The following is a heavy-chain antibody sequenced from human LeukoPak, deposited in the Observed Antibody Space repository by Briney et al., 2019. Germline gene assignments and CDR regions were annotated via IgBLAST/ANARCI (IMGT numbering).Heavy chain of an antibody. V-gene: IGHV1/OR15-3*01. CDR3: ATILWFGEPRGDY. D-gene: IGHD3-10*01. CDR1: GYTFTGYY. J-gene: IGHJ4*02. CDR2: INAGNGNT. Sequence: ASVKVSCKASGYTFTGYYMYWVRQAPGQRLEWMGWINAGNGNTKYSQKFQGRVTMTEDTSTDTAYMELSSLRSEDTAVYYCATILWFGEPRGDYWGQGTLVTVSS.